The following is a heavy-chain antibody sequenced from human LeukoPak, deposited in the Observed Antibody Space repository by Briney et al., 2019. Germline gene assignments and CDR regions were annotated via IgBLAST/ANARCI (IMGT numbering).Heavy chain of an antibody. CDR1: GFTFSSYW. Sequence: GGSLRLSCAASGFTFSSYWMSWVRQAPGKGLEWVANIKQDGSEKYYVDSVKGRFTISRDNAKNSLYLQMNSLRAEDTAVYYCARYSMGAAVAHADYWGQGTWSPSPQ. D-gene: IGHD6-19*01. V-gene: IGHV3-7*03. CDR3: ARYSMGAAVAHADY. J-gene: IGHJ4*02. CDR2: IKQDGSEK.